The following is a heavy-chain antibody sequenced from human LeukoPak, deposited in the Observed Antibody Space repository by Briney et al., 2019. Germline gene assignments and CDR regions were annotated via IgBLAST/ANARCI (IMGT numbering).Heavy chain of an antibody. CDR1: GGSISSYY. V-gene: IGHV4-59*01. D-gene: IGHD6-13*01. CDR2: IYYSGST. J-gene: IGHJ4*02. CDR3: ARTSGIAAAGVDY. Sequence: PSGTLSLTCTVSGGSISSYYWSWIRQPPGKGLEWIGYIYYSGSTNYNPSLKSRVTISVDTSKNQFSLKLSSVTAADTAVYYCARTSGIAAAGVDYWGQGTLVTVSS.